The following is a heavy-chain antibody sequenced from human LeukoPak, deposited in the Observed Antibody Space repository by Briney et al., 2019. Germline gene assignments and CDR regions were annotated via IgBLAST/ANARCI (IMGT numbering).Heavy chain of an antibody. CDR2: INHSGST. Sequence: PSETLSLTCTVSGGSISSSSYYWGWIRQPPGKGLEWIGEINHSGSTNYNPSLKSRVTISVDTSKNQFSLKLSSVTAADTAVYYCARVVVAGRFDYWGQGTLVTVSS. V-gene: IGHV4-39*07. J-gene: IGHJ4*02. CDR3: ARVVVAGRFDY. D-gene: IGHD6-19*01. CDR1: GGSISSSSYY.